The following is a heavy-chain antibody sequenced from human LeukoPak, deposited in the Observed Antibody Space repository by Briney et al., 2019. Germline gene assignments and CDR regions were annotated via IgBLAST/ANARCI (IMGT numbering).Heavy chain of an antibody. Sequence: GGSLRLSCAASGFTFSSYTMNWVRQAPGKGLEWVAVISYHGSDKAYADPVKGRFSISRDNPKNTVYLQMNSLRVEDTAVYYCARDHGGNRPNAFDIWGQGTMVTVSS. V-gene: IGHV3-30-3*01. CDR1: GFTFSSYT. D-gene: IGHD4-23*01. J-gene: IGHJ3*02. CDR2: ISYHGSDK. CDR3: ARDHGGNRPNAFDI.